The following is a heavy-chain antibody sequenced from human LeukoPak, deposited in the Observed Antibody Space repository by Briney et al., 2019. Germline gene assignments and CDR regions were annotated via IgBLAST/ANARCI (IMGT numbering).Heavy chain of an antibody. J-gene: IGHJ6*03. V-gene: IGHV4-30-2*01. D-gene: IGHD2-2*01. CDR1: GGSISSGGYY. CDR3: AREREVVPAGLYYYYYYYMDV. Sequence: SETLSLTFTVSGGSISSGGYYWSWIRQPPGKGLEWIGYIYHSGSTYYNPSLKSRVTISVDRSKNQFSLKLSSVTAADTAVYYCAREREVVPAGLYYYYYYYMDVWGKGTTVTVSS. CDR2: IYHSGST.